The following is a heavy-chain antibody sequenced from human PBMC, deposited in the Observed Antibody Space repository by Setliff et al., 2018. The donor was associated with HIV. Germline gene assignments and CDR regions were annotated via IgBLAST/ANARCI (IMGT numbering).Heavy chain of an antibody. Sequence: PSETLSLTCTVSGGSTTSSTYYWGWIRQPPGRGLEWIGSVSYSGRTYYNPSLKSRVTIYIDTSKNQFSLNLSSVTAADTAVYYCVRHNPTVVTDGYDIWGQGTKVT. CDR3: VRHNPTVVTDGYDI. D-gene: IGHD2-21*02. CDR1: GGSTTSSTYY. J-gene: IGHJ3*02. CDR2: VSYSGRT. V-gene: IGHV4-39*01.